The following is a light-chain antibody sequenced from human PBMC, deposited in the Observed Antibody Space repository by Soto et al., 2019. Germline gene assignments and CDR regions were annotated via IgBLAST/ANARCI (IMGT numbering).Light chain of an antibody. Sequence: EIVLTQSPGTLSLSPGDRATLSCRASQSVSSSYLAWYQQKPGQAPRLVIYGASNRASGIPDRFSGSASGADFTLSIARLEPEDFAMYYCQQYGSTPLTFGGGTKVDIK. J-gene: IGKJ4*01. CDR1: QSVSSSY. V-gene: IGKV3-20*01. CDR3: QQYGSTPLT. CDR2: GAS.